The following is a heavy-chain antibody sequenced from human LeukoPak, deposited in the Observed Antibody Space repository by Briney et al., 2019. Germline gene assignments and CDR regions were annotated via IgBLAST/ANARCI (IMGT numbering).Heavy chain of an antibody. CDR2: INPNSGGT. Sequence: EASVKASCKASGYTFTDYYMHWVRQAPGQGLEWMGWINPNSGGTNYAQNYQGRVTMTRDTSISTAYMELTRLRSDDTAVYYCARGGQWLLWYFDYWGQGTLVTVSS. CDR1: GYTFTDYY. CDR3: ARGGQWLLWYFDY. D-gene: IGHD6-19*01. J-gene: IGHJ4*02. V-gene: IGHV1-2*02.